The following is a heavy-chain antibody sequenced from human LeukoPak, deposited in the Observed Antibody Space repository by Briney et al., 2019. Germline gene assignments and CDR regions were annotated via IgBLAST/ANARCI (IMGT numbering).Heavy chain of an antibody. D-gene: IGHD3-10*01. CDR2: IYTSGST. CDR1: GGSISSYC. Sequence: SETLSLTCTVSGGSISSYCWSWIRQPAGKGLEWIGRIYTSGSTNYNPSLKSRVTMSVDTSKNQFSLKLSSVTAADTAVYYCARDISDMVRGVSYYYYGMDVWGQGTTVTVSS. CDR3: ARDISDMVRGVSYYYYGMDV. J-gene: IGHJ6*02. V-gene: IGHV4-4*07.